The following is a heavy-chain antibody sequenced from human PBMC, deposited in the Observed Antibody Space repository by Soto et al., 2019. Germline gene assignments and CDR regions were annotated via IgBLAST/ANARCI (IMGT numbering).Heavy chain of an antibody. CDR3: ARDDYYYYMDV. CDR1: GFTFSSYG. Sequence: GGSLRLSCAASGFTFSSYGMHWVRQAPGKGLEWVAVIWYDGSNKYYADSVKGRFTISRDNSKNTLYLQMNSLRAEDTAVYYCARDDYYYYMDVWGKGTTVTVSS. J-gene: IGHJ6*03. CDR2: IWYDGSNK. V-gene: IGHV3-33*01.